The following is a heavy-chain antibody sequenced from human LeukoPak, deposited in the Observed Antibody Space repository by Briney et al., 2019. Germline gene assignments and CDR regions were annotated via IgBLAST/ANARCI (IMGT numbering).Heavy chain of an antibody. CDR1: GFTVSSNY. Sequence: GGSLRLSCAASGFTVSSNYMSWVRQAPGRGLEWVSVIYSGGSTYYADSVKDRLTISRHNSKNTLYLQMNSLRAEDTAVYYCATDNNGPYCSGGSCFSLGDYYGMDVWGQGTTVTVSS. CDR2: IYSGGST. J-gene: IGHJ6*02. V-gene: IGHV3-53*04. D-gene: IGHD2-15*01. CDR3: ATDNNGPYCSGGSCFSLGDYYGMDV.